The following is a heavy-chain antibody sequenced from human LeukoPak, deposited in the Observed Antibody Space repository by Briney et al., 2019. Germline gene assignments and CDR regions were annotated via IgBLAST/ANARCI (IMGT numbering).Heavy chain of an antibody. CDR1: GFTSTNFA. D-gene: IGHD3-16*01. CDR2: IIVGSGAT. V-gene: IGHV1-58*01. J-gene: IGHJ4*02. Sequence: TSVKVSCKASGFTSTNFAVQWVRQARGQRLEWIGWIIVGSGATKCAQDFQERVTITRDLSTSTLYMELRSLTSEDTAVYYCAADLSNPRMGASYLDSWGQGTLVTVSS. CDR3: AADLSNPRMGASYLDS.